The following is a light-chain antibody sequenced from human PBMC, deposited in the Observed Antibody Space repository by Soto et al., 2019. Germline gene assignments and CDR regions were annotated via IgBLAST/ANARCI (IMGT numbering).Light chain of an antibody. CDR1: ESVSRNY. J-gene: IGKJ2*01. CDR3: QQYGRSLFT. CDR2: ATF. Sequence: EVVLTQSPGTLSLSPGERATLSCRASESVSRNYLAWYQQRPGQAPRLLIYATFTRATGIPDRFSGSVSGTDFTLTISRLEPEDVAVYYCQQYGRSLFTFGQGTKLDIK. V-gene: IGKV3-20*01.